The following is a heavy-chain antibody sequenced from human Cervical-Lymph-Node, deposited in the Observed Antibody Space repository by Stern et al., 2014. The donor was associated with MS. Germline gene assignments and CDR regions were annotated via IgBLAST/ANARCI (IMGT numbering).Heavy chain of an antibody. CDR1: GGTFSSYA. Sequence: VQLVESGAEVKKPGSSVKVSCKASGGTFSSYAINWVRQAPGQGLEWMGGIIPIFGTANYAQKFQGRVTITAHESTSTAYMELSSLRSVDTAVYYCARDSERMTYLDYWGQGTLVTVSS. J-gene: IGHJ4*02. V-gene: IGHV1-69*01. D-gene: IGHD1-1*01. CDR2: IIPIFGTA. CDR3: ARDSERMTYLDY.